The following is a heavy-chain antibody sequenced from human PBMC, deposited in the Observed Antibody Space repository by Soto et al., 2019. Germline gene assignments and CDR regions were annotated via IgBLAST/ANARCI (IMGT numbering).Heavy chain of an antibody. D-gene: IGHD3-22*01. CDR1: GFTFSSYA. Sequence: EVQLLESGGGLVKPGGSLRLSCAASGFTFSSYAMSWVRQAPGKGLEWVSAISGSGGSTYYADSVKGRFTISRDNSKNTLYLQMNSLRAEDTAVYYCAKDRLVVVITTNGPDAFDIWGQGTMVTVSS. J-gene: IGHJ3*02. V-gene: IGHV3-23*01. CDR2: ISGSGGST. CDR3: AKDRLVVVITTNGPDAFDI.